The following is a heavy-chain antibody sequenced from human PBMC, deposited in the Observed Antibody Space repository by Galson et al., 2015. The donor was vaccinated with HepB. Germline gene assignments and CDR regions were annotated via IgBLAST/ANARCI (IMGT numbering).Heavy chain of an antibody. CDR1: GGSISTFY. J-gene: IGHJ6*02. Sequence: SETLSLTCDVSGGSISTFYWSWVRQSAGRGLEWIGRIYGSGNTNYNPSLKSRVSMSVDTANHHFSLNLASVTAADTAVYFCTRGCSGRPCNRGYGMDVGDQGIPVIVS. V-gene: IGHV4-4*07. D-gene: IGHD6-19*01. CDR2: IYGSGNT. CDR3: TRGCSGRPCNRGYGMDV.